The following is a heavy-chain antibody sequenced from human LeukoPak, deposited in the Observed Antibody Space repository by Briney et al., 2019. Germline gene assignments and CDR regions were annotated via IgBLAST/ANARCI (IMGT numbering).Heavy chain of an antibody. CDR2: IIPIFGTA. CDR1: GGTFSSYA. CDR3: ARAGVAVASGGWFDP. V-gene: IGHV1-69*13. J-gene: IGHJ5*02. Sequence: GASVKVSCKASGGTFSSYAISWVRQAPGQGLEWMGGIIPIFGTANYAQKFQGRVTITADESTSTAYMELSSLRSEDTAVYYCARAGVAVASGGWFDPWGQGTLATVSS. D-gene: IGHD6-19*01.